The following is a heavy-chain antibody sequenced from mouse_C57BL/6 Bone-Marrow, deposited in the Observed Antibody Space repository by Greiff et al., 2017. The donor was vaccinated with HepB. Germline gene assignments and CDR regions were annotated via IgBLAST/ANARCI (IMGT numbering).Heavy chain of an antibody. J-gene: IGHJ3*01. Sequence: QVQLQQPGAELVRPGTSVKLSCKASGYTFTSYWMHWVKQRPGQGLEWIGVIDPSDSYTNYNQKFKGKATLTVDTSSSTAYMQLSSLTSEDAAVYYCARPGSSDWFAYWGQGTLVTVSA. V-gene: IGHV1-59*01. CDR1: GYTFTSYW. D-gene: IGHD1-1*01. CDR3: ARPGSSDWFAY. CDR2: IDPSDSYT.